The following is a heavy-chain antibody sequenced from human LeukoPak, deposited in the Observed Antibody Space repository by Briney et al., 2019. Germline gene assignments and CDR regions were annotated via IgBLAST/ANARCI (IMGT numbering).Heavy chain of an antibody. CDR1: GGSLSSSSYY. Sequence: SETLSLTCTVSGGSLSSSSYYWGWLRQPPGKGLEWIGNIYYSGSTYYNPSLKSRVTISVDTSNNQFSLKQSAVTAADTAVYYCASVRRGFGESSKYYSYYYMHVWGNGTMVTIAS. CDR3: ASVRRGFGESSKYYSYYYMHV. V-gene: IGHV4-39*01. CDR2: IYYSGST. D-gene: IGHD3-10*01. J-gene: IGHJ6*03.